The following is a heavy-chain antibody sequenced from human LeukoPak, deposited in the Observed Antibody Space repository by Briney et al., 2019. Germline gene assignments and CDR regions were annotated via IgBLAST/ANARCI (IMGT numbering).Heavy chain of an antibody. J-gene: IGHJ5*02. CDR3: ARRADRGMNGNRPWFDP. CDR1: GFTLTDYF. CDR2: INPNSGGT. D-gene: IGHD3-16*01. Sequence: ASVKVSCKPSGFTLTDYFMHWVRQAPGQGLEWLGYINPNSGGTKYAQKFQGRVTMTRDTPSSTHYMELSGLTSDDTAVYYCARRADRGMNGNRPWFDPWGQGTLVTVSS. V-gene: IGHV1-2*02.